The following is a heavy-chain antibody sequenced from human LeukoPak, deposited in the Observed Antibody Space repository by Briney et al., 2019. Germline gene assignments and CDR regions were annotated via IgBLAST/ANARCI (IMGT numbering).Heavy chain of an antibody. CDR1: GFTFSSYS. CDR2: ISSSSSTI. CDR3: ARDGPYSGSPDAFDI. V-gene: IGHV3-48*04. D-gene: IGHD1-26*01. Sequence: GGSLRLSCAASGFTFSSYSMNWVRQAPGKGLEWVSYISSSSSTIYYADSVKGRFTISRDNAKNSLYLQMNSLRAEDTAVYYCARDGPYSGSPDAFDIWGQGTMVTVSS. J-gene: IGHJ3*02.